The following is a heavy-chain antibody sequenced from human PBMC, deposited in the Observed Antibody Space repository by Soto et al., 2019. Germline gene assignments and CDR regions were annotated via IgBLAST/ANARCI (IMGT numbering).Heavy chain of an antibody. CDR1: GASISSGGYY. V-gene: IGHV4-31*03. J-gene: IGHJ4*02. Sequence: SETLSLTCTVSGASISSGGYYWSWIRQHPGKGLEWIGYIYYSGSTYYNPSLKSRVTISVDTSKNQFSLKLSSVTAADTAVYYCARVGTENDLGYWGQGTLVTVSS. CDR2: IYYSGST. D-gene: IGHD7-27*01. CDR3: ARVGTENDLGY.